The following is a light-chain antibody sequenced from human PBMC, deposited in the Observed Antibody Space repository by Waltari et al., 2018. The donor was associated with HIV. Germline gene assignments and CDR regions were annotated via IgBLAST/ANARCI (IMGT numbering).Light chain of an antibody. CDR2: NND. CDR3: ASWDDKLDGWV. Sequence: QSLLPQPPSASGTPGQRVTISCSGSYSNIGSNTVNWHQQLPGSAPRALIYNNDQRPSGVPDRFSGSKPGTSASLAISGLQSEDQGDYYCASWDDKLDGWVFGGGTRLTVL. CDR1: YSNIGSNT. J-gene: IGLJ3*02. V-gene: IGLV1-44*01.